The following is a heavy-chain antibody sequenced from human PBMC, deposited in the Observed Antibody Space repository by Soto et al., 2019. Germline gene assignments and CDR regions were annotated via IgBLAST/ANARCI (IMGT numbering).Heavy chain of an antibody. CDR3: VRTAREGAVDYHWFDR. Sequence: RSLTFTVSGASIRSTDYYWSWIRQSPVKGLEWIGYVYYTGSTYYNPSLMSRLTISVDTSKNQFSLKLTSVTAAETAVYYCVRTAREGAVDYHWFDRWGQGLRFAVSS. D-gene: IGHD2-21*02. V-gene: IGHV4-30-4*01. J-gene: IGHJ5*02. CDR2: VYYTGST. CDR1: GASIRSTDYY.